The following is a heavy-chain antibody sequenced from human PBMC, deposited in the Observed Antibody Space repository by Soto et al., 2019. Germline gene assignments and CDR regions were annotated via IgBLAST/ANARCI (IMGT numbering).Heavy chain of an antibody. D-gene: IGHD5-12*01. V-gene: IGHV4-31*02. Sequence: PSETLSLPGTLSPGAINNDGYYWSSSRQHQGKGLECIGSIYYSASTYYNPSLQSRATISVDASKNRLCMKLSSVTAADTAVYYCARVSTDGYRYYYCGMDVCDQRTTVT. CDR3: ARVSTDGYRYYYCGMDV. CDR1: PGAINNDGYY. J-gene: IGHJ6*02. CDR2: IYYSAST.